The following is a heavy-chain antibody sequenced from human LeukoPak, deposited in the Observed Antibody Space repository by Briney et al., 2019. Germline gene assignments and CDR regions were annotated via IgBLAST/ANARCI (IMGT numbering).Heavy chain of an antibody. J-gene: IGHJ6*03. CDR1: GFTFSSYA. CDR2: ISYDGSNK. Sequence: GGSLRLSCAASGFTFSSYAMHWVRQAPGKGLEWVAVISYDGSNKYYADSVKGRFTISRDNSKNTLYLQMNSLRAEDTAVYYCARDSEGAKGPEDYYYMDVWGKGTTVTVSS. D-gene: IGHD1-26*01. CDR3: ARDSEGAKGPEDYYYMDV. V-gene: IGHV3-30-3*01.